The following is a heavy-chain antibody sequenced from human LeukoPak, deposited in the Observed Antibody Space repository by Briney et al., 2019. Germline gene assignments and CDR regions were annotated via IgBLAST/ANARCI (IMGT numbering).Heavy chain of an antibody. Sequence: ASVKVSCKASGYTFTSYDINWVRQATGQGLEWMGWMNPNSGNAGYVQKFQGRVTMTRNTSISTAYLELSSLRSEDTAVYYCGRGRGNGRPENYFDYWGQGTLVTVSS. J-gene: IGHJ4*02. V-gene: IGHV1-8*01. CDR2: MNPNSGNA. CDR3: GRGRGNGRPENYFDY. CDR1: GYTFTSYD. D-gene: IGHD2-8*01.